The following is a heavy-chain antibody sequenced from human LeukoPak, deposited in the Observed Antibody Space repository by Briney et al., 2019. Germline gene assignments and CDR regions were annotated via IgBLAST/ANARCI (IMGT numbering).Heavy chain of an antibody. CDR2: IKQDGSQK. CDR1: GFTFSRYW. V-gene: IGHV3-7*01. CDR3: ARATHVLRYFDWLLNPDY. J-gene: IGHJ4*02. Sequence: PGGSLRLSCAASGFTFSRYWMSWVRQAPGKGLEWVANIKQDGSQKSYVDSVKGRFTISRDNANNLLYLQMNSLRAEDTAVYYCARATHVLRYFDWLLNPDYWGQGTLVTVSS. D-gene: IGHD3-9*01.